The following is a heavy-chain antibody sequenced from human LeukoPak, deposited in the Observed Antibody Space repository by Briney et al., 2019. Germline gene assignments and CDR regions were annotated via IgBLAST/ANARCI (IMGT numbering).Heavy chain of an antibody. CDR3: ARVSGGGGPLRGAFDI. J-gene: IGHJ3*02. CDR1: GLTLSSYW. Sequence: GGSLRLSCAASGLTLSSYWMTWVRQAPGKGLEWVANIKLDGSEKYYVNSVKGRFTISRDNAKNSLYLQMNSLRAEDTAVYYCARVSGGGGPLRGAFDIWGQGTMVTVSS. CDR2: IKLDGSEK. D-gene: IGHD3-10*01. V-gene: IGHV3-7*01.